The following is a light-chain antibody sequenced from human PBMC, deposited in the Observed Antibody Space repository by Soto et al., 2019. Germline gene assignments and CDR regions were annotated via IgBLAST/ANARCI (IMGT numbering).Light chain of an antibody. Sequence: QSALTQPASVSGSPGQSIAISCTGTSSDVGAYNYVSWYQQYPGKAPKLMIYDVSNRPSGVSNRFSGSKSGNTASLTISGLQAEDEADYYCSSYTTSYIYVFGAGTKVTVL. CDR2: DVS. CDR1: SSDVGAYNY. CDR3: SSYTTSYIYV. J-gene: IGLJ1*01. V-gene: IGLV2-14*01.